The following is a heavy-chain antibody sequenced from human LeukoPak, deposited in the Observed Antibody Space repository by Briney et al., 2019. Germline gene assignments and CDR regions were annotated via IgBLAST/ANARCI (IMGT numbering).Heavy chain of an antibody. V-gene: IGHV3-48*01. D-gene: IGHD3-22*01. CDR1: GFTFSAYS. CDR2: ISSSSSTI. J-gene: IGHJ4*02. CDR3: ARDGDDNSGYYFAGH. Sequence: GGSLRLSCATSGFTFSAYSMNWVRQAPGKGLEWVSSISSSSSTIYYADSVKGRFTISRDNAKNSLYLQMNSLRAEDTAVYYCARDGDDNSGYYFAGHWGQGTLVTVSS.